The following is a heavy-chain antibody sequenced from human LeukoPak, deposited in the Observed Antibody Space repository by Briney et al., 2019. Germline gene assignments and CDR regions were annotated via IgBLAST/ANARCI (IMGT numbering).Heavy chain of an antibody. J-gene: IGHJ4*02. V-gene: IGHV4-30-4*01. Sequence: SETLSLTCTVSGGSISSGDYYWSWIRQPPGKGLEWIGYIYYSGSTYYNPSLKSRVTISVDTSKNQFSLKLSSVTAADTAVYYRARTPYYYGSGSYGFDYWGQGTLVTVSS. D-gene: IGHD3-10*01. CDR1: GGSISSGDYY. CDR2: IYYSGST. CDR3: ARTPYYYGSGSYGFDY.